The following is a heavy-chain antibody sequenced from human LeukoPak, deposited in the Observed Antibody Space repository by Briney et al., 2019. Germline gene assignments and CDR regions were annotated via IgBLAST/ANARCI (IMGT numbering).Heavy chain of an antibody. D-gene: IGHD5-12*01. Sequence: ASVKVSCKASGYTFTSYYMHWVRQAPGQGLEWMGWINPNSGGTNYAQKFQGRVTMTRDTSISTAYMELTWLRSDDTAVYYCARARDGYNFYYFDYWGQGTLVTVSS. V-gene: IGHV1-2*02. CDR3: ARARDGYNFYYFDY. CDR1: GYTFTSYY. J-gene: IGHJ4*02. CDR2: INPNSGGT.